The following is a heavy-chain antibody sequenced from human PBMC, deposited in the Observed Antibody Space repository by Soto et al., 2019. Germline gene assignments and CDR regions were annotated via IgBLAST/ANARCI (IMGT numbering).Heavy chain of an antibody. J-gene: IGHJ4*02. V-gene: IGHV3-30-3*01. CDR1: GFTFSSYA. D-gene: IGHD2-2*01. CDR2: ISYDGSNK. Sequence: GGSLRLSCAASGFTFSSYALHWVRQAPGKGLEWVAVISYDGSNKDYADSVKGRFTISRDNSKNTLYLQMNSLRAEDTAVYYCARGPSSLNSFDYWGQGTLVTVSS. CDR3: ARGPSSLNSFDY.